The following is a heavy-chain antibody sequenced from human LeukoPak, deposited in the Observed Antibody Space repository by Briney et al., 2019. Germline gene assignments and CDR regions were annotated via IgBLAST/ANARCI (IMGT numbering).Heavy chain of an antibody. Sequence: AGRSLRLSCAASGFMFSNFGLNWVRQAPGKGLEWVSTINSSGDYTCYADSVKGRFTISRDNAKNSLYLQMNSLRAEDTAVYYCARDGMITAYAFDIWGQGTMVTVSS. CDR2: INSSGDYT. J-gene: IGHJ3*02. CDR1: GFMFSNFG. CDR3: ARDGMITAYAFDI. V-gene: IGHV3-21*01. D-gene: IGHD3-16*01.